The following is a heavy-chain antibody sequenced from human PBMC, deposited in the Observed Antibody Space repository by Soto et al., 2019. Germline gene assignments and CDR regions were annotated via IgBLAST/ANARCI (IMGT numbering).Heavy chain of an antibody. CDR3: ARATWDDGGVTIDY. Sequence: ASVKVSCKPSGYTFTNYFIQWLRQAPGQGLEWMGWINPNDGGTNYAQKFQGRVAVTSDTSISTAYMELSSLTSDDTAVYYCARATWDDGGVTIDYWGQGTLVTVSS. CDR1: GYTFTNYF. CDR2: INPNDGGT. V-gene: IGHV1-2*02. J-gene: IGHJ4*02. D-gene: IGHD1-1*01.